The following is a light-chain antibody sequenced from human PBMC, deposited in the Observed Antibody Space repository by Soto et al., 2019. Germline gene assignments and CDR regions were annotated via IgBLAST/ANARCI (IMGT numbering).Light chain of an antibody. CDR2: ETS. CDR1: QSLSGR. CDR3: QQSVRPPYT. Sequence: IQMPQSPSSLSASVGDRVTITCGASQSLSGRLTWYQQKPGEAPKLLKYETSSLHSGVPSRFSGSGSETDFTLTINSLQPEDFATYYCQQSVRPPYTFGQGTKLEIK. V-gene: IGKV1-39*01. J-gene: IGKJ2*01.